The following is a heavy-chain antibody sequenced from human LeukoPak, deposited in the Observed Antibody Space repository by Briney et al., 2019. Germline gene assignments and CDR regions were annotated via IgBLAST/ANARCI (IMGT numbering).Heavy chain of an antibody. CDR2: IKSKTDGETT. J-gene: IGHJ5*01. CDR1: GFSFSSAW. D-gene: IGHD3-16*01. CDR3: TTRPWGFDC. V-gene: IGHV3-15*01. Sequence: GGSLRLSCAASGFSFSSAWMSWVRQAPGKGLEWVGHIKSKTDGETTDYAALVKEKYTISRDDSKNTLFLKMNSLKTEDTAVDYCTTRPWGFDCWGQGALVTVCS.